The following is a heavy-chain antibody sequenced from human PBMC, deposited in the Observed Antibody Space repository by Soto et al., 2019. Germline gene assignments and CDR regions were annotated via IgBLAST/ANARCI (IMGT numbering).Heavy chain of an antibody. CDR3: ARILVGSRDDNDY. V-gene: IGHV4-34*01. Sequence: SETLPHTCAVYGGSFSGYYWIWIRQPPGKGLEWIGEINHSGSTNYNPSLKSRVTISVDTSKNQFSLKLSSVTAADTAVYYCARILVGSRDDNDYWGQGTLVTVSS. J-gene: IGHJ4*02. D-gene: IGHD2-21*01. CDR2: INHSGST. CDR1: GGSFSGYY.